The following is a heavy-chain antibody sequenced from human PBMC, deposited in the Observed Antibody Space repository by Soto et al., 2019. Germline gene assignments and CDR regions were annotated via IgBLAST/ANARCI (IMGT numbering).Heavy chain of an antibody. D-gene: IGHD6-19*01. CDR1: GGSVSSSSYY. V-gene: IGHV4-61*01. Sequence: PSETLSLTCTVSGGSVSSSSYYWGWVRQPPGKGLEWIGYIYYSGSTNYNPSLKSRVTISVDTSKNQFSLKLSSVTAADTAVYYCARALYSSGWYKQNWFDPWGQGTLVTVSS. CDR3: ARALYSSGWYKQNWFDP. CDR2: IYYSGST. J-gene: IGHJ5*02.